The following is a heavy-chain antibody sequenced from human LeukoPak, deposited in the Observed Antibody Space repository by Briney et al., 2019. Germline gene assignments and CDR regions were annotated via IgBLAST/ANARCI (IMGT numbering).Heavy chain of an antibody. J-gene: IGHJ4*02. CDR3: TREKRGSGSNFDY. CDR2: IRSKAYGGTT. V-gene: IGHV3-49*04. Sequence: GGSLRLSCTASGFTFGDYAMSWVRQAPGKGLEWVGFIRSKAYGGTTEYAASVKGRSTISRDDSKSIAYLQMNSLKTEDTAVYYCTREKRGSGSNFDYWGQGTLVTVSS. CDR1: GFTFGDYA. D-gene: IGHD3-10*01.